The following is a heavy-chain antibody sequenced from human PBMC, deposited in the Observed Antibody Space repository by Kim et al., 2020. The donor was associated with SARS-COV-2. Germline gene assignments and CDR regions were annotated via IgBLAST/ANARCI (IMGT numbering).Heavy chain of an antibody. V-gene: IGHV4-34*01. Sequence: YTPTLKSRVTIPVDTSKNLFSLKLSSVTAADTAVYYWARGGGYCSSTSCDWGQGTLVTVSS. D-gene: IGHD2-2*01. J-gene: IGHJ4*02. CDR3: ARGGGYCSSTSCD.